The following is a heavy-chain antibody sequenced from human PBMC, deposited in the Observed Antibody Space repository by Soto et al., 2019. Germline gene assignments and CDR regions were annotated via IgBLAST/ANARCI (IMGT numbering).Heavy chain of an antibody. J-gene: IGHJ6*02. CDR2: INPSGGST. CDR1: GYTFTSYY. V-gene: IGHV1-46*01. CDR3: AGEFAGYSYGYNYYGMDV. D-gene: IGHD5-18*01. Sequence: ASVKVSCKASGYTFTSYYMHWVRQAPGQGLEWMGIINPSGGSTSYAQKFQGRVTMTRDTSTSTVYMELSSLRSEDTAVYYCAGEFAGYSYGYNYYGMDVWGQGTTVTVSS.